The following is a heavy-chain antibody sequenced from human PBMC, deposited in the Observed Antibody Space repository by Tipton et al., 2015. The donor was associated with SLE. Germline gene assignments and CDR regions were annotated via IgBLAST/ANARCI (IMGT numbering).Heavy chain of an antibody. CDR2: IYYSGST. J-gene: IGHJ2*01. V-gene: IGHV4-39*07. Sequence: TLSLTCTVSGGSISSRSYYWGWIRQPPGKGLEWIGSIYYSGSTYYNPSLKSRVTISVDTSKNQFSLKLSSVTAADTAVYYCASTRLDIVVVWYFDLWGRGTLVTVSS. CDR1: GGSISSRSYY. CDR3: ASTRLDIVVVWYFDL. D-gene: IGHD2-21*01.